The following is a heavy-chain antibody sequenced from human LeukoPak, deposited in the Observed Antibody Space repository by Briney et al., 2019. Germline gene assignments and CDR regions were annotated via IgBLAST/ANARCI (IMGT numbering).Heavy chain of an antibody. CDR3: ARGRVLPAATGRIYYFDY. V-gene: IGHV4-61*05. D-gene: IGHD2-2*01. CDR2: FYDTGST. J-gene: IGHJ4*02. Sequence: PSETLSLTCTVSGGSISSSSYYWGWIRQPPGKGLERIGYFYDTGSTNYNPSLKSRVTISVDTSKNQFSLKLSSVTAADTAVYYCARGRVLPAATGRIYYFDYWGQGTRVTVSS. CDR1: GGSISSSSYY.